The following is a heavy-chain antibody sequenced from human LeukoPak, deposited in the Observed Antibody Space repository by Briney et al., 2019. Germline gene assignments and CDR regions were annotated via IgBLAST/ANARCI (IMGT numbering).Heavy chain of an antibody. Sequence: TSSETLSLTCTVSGGSISSSDYYWGWIRQPPGKGLEWIASIYYSGTTHYNPSHQSRVTMSVDTSKNQFSLKLSSVTAADTAVYYCARVNTQGVPSPWGQGILVTVSS. CDR2: IYYSGTT. V-gene: IGHV4-39*01. CDR3: ARVNTQGVPSP. J-gene: IGHJ5*02. CDR1: GGSISSSDYY. D-gene: IGHD2-15*01.